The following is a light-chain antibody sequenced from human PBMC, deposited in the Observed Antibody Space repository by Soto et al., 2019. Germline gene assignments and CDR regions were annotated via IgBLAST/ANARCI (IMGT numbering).Light chain of an antibody. CDR2: IDD. Sequence: QSALTQPPSLSGTPGQRVTISCSGSTSNIAGNTVHWYQHLPETAPKLLIYIDDQRPSGVPDRFSGSKSGTSASLAISGLQSEDEADYYCATWDDSLNDAVFGGGTQLTVL. CDR1: TSNIAGNT. V-gene: IGLV1-44*01. CDR3: ATWDDSLNDAV. J-gene: IGLJ7*01.